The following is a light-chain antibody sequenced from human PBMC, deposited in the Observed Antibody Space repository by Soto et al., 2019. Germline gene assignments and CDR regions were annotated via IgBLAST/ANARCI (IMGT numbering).Light chain of an antibody. Sequence: DIQMTQSPSTLSGSVGDRVTITCRASQTISSWLAWYQQKPGKAPKLLIYKASTLKSGVPSRFSGSGSGTEFTLTISSLQPDDWATYYGQHYNSYSEAFGQGTKVDIK. CDR3: QHYNSYSEA. CDR1: QTISSW. CDR2: KAS. V-gene: IGKV1-5*03. J-gene: IGKJ1*01.